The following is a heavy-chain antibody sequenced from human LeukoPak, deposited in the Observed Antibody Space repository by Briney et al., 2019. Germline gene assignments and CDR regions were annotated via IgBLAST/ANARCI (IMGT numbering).Heavy chain of an antibody. Sequence: ASVKVSCKASGYTFTGYYMHWVRQAPGQGLEWMGWINPNSGGTNYAQKFQGRVTMTRDTSTSTVYMELSSLRSEDTAVYYCAREYCGGDCYGKYYYYYGMDVWGQGTTVTVSS. D-gene: IGHD2-21*02. J-gene: IGHJ6*02. CDR2: INPNSGGT. CDR3: AREYCGGDCYGKYYYYYGMDV. V-gene: IGHV1-2*02. CDR1: GYTFTGYY.